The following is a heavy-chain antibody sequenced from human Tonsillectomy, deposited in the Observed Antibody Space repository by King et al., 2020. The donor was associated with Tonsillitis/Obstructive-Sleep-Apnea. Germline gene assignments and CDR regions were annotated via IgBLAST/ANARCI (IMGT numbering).Heavy chain of an antibody. V-gene: IGHV4-34*01. CDR2: INHSGST. J-gene: IGHJ6*03. CDR3: ARAPIVVVPAATLRVHHYMDV. CDR1: GGSFSGYY. Sequence: VQLQQWGAGLLKPSETLSLICAVYGGSFSGYYWSWIRQPPGKGLEWIGEINHSGSTNYNSSLKSRVTISVDTSKNQFSLKLSSVTAADTAVYYCARAPIVVVPAATLRVHHYMDVWGKGTTVTVSS. D-gene: IGHD2-2*01.